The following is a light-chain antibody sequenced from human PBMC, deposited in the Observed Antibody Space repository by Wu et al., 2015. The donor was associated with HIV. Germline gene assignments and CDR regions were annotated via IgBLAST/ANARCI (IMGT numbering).Light chain of an antibody. CDR1: QSVSRN. V-gene: IGKV3-15*01. J-gene: IGKJ4*01. Sequence: EIVMTQSPDTLSVSPGERATLSCRASQSVSRNLAWYQQKPGQAPRLLISGASTRATGIPARFSGSGAGTEFSLSISNMQSEDFAVYYCQQYNNKPPTFGGGTKVEIK. CDR2: GAS. CDR3: QQYNNKPPT.